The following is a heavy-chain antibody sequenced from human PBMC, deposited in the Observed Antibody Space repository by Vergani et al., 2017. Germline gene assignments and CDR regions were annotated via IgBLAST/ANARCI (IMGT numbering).Heavy chain of an antibody. CDR1: GFTFNSYA. V-gene: IGHV3-23*01. Sequence: QLLESGGGLIQPGGSLRLSCAASGFTFNSYAMTWVRQAPGDGLEWVSGINNNGGSTYYADSVKGRFTLSRDNSKNTLCLQMTDLRAEDTATYYCAKVCGSTSCPYGGGAFDVWGHGTMVTVSS. CDR2: INNNGGST. D-gene: IGHD2-2*01. J-gene: IGHJ3*01. CDR3: AKVCGSTSCPYGGGAFDV.